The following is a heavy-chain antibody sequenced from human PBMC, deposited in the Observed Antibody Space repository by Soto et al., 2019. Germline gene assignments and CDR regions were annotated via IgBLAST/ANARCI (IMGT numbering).Heavy chain of an antibody. V-gene: IGHV4-34*01. CDR2: INHSGST. J-gene: IGHJ4*02. CDR1: GGSFSGYY. D-gene: IGHD2-8*02. Sequence: SETLSLTCAVYGGSFSGYYWTWIRQPPGTGLEWIGEINHSGSTNYNPSLKSRVTISVDTSKNQFSLKLSSVTASDTAVYYCARDKITGLFDYWGQGTLVTVSS. CDR3: ARDKITGLFDY.